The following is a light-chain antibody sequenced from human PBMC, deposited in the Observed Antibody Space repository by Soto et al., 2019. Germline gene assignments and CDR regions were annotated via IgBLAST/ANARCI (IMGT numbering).Light chain of an antibody. Sequence: DIQMTQSPSTLSASVGDRVTITCRASQSISSWLAWYQWKPGKAPKVLIHKASSLETGVPSRFSGSGSGTEFTLTISSLQPDDFGIYYCQQYNSYPYTFGQGTKLEIK. J-gene: IGKJ2*01. CDR1: QSISSW. CDR2: KAS. CDR3: QQYNSYPYT. V-gene: IGKV1-5*03.